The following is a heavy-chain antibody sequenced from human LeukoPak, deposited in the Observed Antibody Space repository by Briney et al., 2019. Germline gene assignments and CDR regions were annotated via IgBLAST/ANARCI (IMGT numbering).Heavy chain of an antibody. Sequence: VKVSCKVSGYTLTELSMHWVRQAPGQGLEWMGWISAYNGNTNYAQKLQGRVTMTTDTSTSTAYMELRSLRSDDTAVYYCAREPYCSSTSCPPADYWGQGTLVTVSS. CDR1: GYTLTELS. V-gene: IGHV1-18*01. D-gene: IGHD2-2*01. CDR3: AREPYCSSTSCPPADY. J-gene: IGHJ4*02. CDR2: ISAYNGNT.